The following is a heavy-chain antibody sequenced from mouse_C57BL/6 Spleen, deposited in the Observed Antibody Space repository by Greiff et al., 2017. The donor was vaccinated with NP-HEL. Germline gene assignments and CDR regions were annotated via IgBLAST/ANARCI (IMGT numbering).Heavy chain of an antibody. Sequence: VQGVESGPGLVAPSQCLSITCTVSGFSLTSYAISWVRQPPGKGLEWLGVIWTGGGTNYNSALKSRLSISKDNSKSQVFLKMNSLQTDDTARYYCARTGSGSRGYFDYWGQGTTLTVSS. CDR1: GFSLTSYA. CDR3: ARTGSGSRGYFDY. V-gene: IGHV2-9-1*01. J-gene: IGHJ2*01. CDR2: IWTGGGT. D-gene: IGHD1-1*01.